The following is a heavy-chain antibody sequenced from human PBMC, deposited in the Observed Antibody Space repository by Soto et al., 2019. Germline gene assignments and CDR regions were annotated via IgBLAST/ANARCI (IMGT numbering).Heavy chain of an antibody. Sequence: EVQLLESGGGLVQPGGSLRLSCAASGFTFSSYAMSWVRQAPGKGLVWVSAISGSGGSTYYADSVKGRFTISRDNSKNTLYLQMNSLRAEDTAVYYCAIGSGSYYWVYYYYGMDVWGQGTTVTVSS. CDR2: ISGSGGST. CDR1: GFTFSSYA. D-gene: IGHD1-26*01. CDR3: AIGSGSYYWVYYYYGMDV. J-gene: IGHJ6*02. V-gene: IGHV3-23*01.